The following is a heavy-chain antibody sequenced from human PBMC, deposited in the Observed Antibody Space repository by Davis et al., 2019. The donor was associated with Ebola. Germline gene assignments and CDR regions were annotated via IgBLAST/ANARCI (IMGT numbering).Heavy chain of an antibody. CDR2: ISSSSSTI. CDR3: ARPYGGDNYYYYGMDV. CDR1: GFTFSSYS. D-gene: IGHD4-23*01. J-gene: IGHJ6*02. V-gene: IGHV3-48*04. Sequence: GESLKISCAASGFTFSSYSMNWVRQAPGKGLEWVSYISSSSSTIYYADSVKGRFTISRDNAKNSLYLQMNSLRAEDTAVYYCARPYGGDNYYYYGMDVWGQGTTVTVSS.